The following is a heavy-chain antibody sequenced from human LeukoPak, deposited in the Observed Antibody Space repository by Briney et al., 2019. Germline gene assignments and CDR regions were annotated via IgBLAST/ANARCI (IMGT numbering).Heavy chain of an antibody. CDR2: ISSSSSYI. Sequence: TTGGSLRLSCAASGFTFSSYSMNWVRQAPGKGLEWVSSISSSSSYIYYADSVKGRFTISRDNAKNSLYLQMNSLRAEDTAVYYCARDIVATRFLDYWGQGTLVTVSS. J-gene: IGHJ4*02. CDR1: GFTFSSYS. V-gene: IGHV3-21*01. D-gene: IGHD5-12*01. CDR3: ARDIVATRFLDY.